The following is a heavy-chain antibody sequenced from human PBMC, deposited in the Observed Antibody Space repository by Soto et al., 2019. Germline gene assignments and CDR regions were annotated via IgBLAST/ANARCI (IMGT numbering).Heavy chain of an antibody. CDR1: GFTFSNSA. J-gene: IGHJ4*02. D-gene: IGHD2-15*01. CDR2: ISGGGSGT. V-gene: IGHV3-23*01. Sequence: GGSLRLSCAASGFTFSNSAMSWVRQAPGKGLEWVSAISGGGSGTYYADSVQGRFTISRDNSKNTMYVQMNSLRADDTAVYYCAKEAPYCSAGSCFFDYWGQGTLVTVSS. CDR3: AKEAPYCSAGSCFFDY.